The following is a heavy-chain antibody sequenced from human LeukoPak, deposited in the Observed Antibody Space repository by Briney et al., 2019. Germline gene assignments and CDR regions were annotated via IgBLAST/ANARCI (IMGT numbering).Heavy chain of an antibody. CDR2: INHSGST. J-gene: IGHJ4*02. D-gene: IGHD3-10*01. V-gene: IGHV4-34*01. Sequence: PSETLSLTRAVYGGSFSGYYWSWIRQPPGKGLEWIGEINHSGSTNYNPSLKSRVTISVDTSKNQFSLKLSSVTAADTAVYYCAIGGEDGYKLDVDYWGQGTLVTVSS. CDR1: GGSFSGYY. CDR3: AIGGEDGYKLDVDY.